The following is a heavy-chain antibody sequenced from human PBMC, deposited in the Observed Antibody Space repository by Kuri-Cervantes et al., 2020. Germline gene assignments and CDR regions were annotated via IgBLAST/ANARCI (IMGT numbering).Heavy chain of an antibody. CDR3: ASQMPDYIWGSYRYTEYFQH. D-gene: IGHD3-16*02. J-gene: IGHJ1*01. CDR2: INPSGGST. V-gene: IGHV1-46*01. Sequence: ASVKVSCKASGYTFTSYYMHWVRQAPGQGLEWMGIINPSGGSTSYAQKFQGRVTMTRDTSTSTVYMELSSLRSEDTAAYYCASQMPDYIWGSYRYTEYFQHWGQGTLVTVSS. CDR1: GYTFTSYY.